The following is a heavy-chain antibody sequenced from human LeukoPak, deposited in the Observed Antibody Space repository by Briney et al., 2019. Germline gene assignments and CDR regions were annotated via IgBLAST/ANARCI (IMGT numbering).Heavy chain of an antibody. CDR2: ISSSGSTI. CDR1: GFTVSSNY. V-gene: IGHV3-11*04. CDR3: ARDLHSLGGPC. D-gene: IGHD5-18*01. J-gene: IGHJ4*02. Sequence: GSLRLSCAASGFTVSSNYMSWVRQAPGKGLEWVSYISSSGSTIYYADSVKGRFTISRDNAKNSLYLQMNSLRAEDTAVYYCARDLHSLGGPCWGQGTLVTVSS.